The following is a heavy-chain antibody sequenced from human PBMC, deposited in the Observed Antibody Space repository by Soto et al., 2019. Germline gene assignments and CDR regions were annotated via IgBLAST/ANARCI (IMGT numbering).Heavy chain of an antibody. J-gene: IGHJ4*02. Sequence: EVQLLESGGGLVQPGGSLRLSCAASGFTFSSYAMSWVRQAPGKGLEWVSAISGSGGSTYYADSVKGRFTISRDNSKKTLYLQMNSLRAEDTAVYYCAKFGGDYPGGFDYWGQGTLVTVSS. V-gene: IGHV3-23*01. CDR3: AKFGGDYPGGFDY. D-gene: IGHD4-17*01. CDR2: ISGSGGST. CDR1: GFTFSSYA.